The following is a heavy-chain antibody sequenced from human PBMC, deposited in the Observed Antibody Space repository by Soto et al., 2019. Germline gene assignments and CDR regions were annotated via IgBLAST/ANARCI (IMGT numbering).Heavy chain of an antibody. Sequence: QVQLVQSGAEVKKPGASVKVSCKASGYTFTSYYMHWVRQAPGQGLEWMGIISPSGGSTSYAQKFQGRVTMTRDTSTSTVDVDLSSLGSEHTAVYYCARARDCGGDCYPYYFDYWGQGTLVTVSS. D-gene: IGHD2-21*02. CDR2: ISPSGGST. CDR3: ARARDCGGDCYPYYFDY. J-gene: IGHJ4*02. CDR1: GYTFTSYY. V-gene: IGHV1-46*01.